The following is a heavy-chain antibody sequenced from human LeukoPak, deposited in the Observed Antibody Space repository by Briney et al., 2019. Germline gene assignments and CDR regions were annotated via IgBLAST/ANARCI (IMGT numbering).Heavy chain of an antibody. CDR3: VKEHAYFDNSGSYYFDS. J-gene: IGHJ4*02. D-gene: IGHD3-22*01. CDR1: GFTFSSYA. V-gene: IGHV3-30*04. Sequence: GGSLRLSCAGSGFTFSSYALHWVRQAPGKGLEWVALTSYDGSQKYYADSVKGRFTISRDNSKNTLYLQVESLRTEDTGVYFSVKEHAYFDNSGSYYFDSWGQGTLVTVSS. CDR2: TSYDGSQK.